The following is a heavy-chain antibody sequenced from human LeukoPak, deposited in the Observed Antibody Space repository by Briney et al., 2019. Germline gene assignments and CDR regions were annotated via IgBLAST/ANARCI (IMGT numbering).Heavy chain of an antibody. Sequence: PGRSLRLSCAASGFTFSTFGMHGVRQAPGKGLEWVVVVWCDRTNQSYAVSVRGRFTIARDNSKNTLYLQMNSLRAEDTAVYSCARDLGGLGNDWGQGTLVTVSS. CDR3: ARDLGGLGND. J-gene: IGHJ4*02. D-gene: IGHD7-27*01. CDR2: VWCDRTNQ. CDR1: GFTFSTFG. V-gene: IGHV3-33*01.